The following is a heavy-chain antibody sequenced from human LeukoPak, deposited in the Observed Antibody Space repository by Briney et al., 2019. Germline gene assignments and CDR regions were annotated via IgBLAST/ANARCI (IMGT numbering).Heavy chain of an antibody. Sequence: GASVKVSCKASGYTFTGYYMHWVRQAPGQGLEWMGWINPNSGGTNYAQKFQGRVTMTRDTSISTAYMELSRLRSDDTAVYYCARDLGYCTNGVCSNWFDPWGQGTLVTVSS. CDR1: GYTFTGYY. D-gene: IGHD2-8*01. CDR2: INPNSGGT. J-gene: IGHJ5*02. V-gene: IGHV1-2*02. CDR3: ARDLGYCTNGVCSNWFDP.